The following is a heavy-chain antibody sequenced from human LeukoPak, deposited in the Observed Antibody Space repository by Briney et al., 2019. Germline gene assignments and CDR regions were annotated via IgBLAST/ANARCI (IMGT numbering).Heavy chain of an antibody. D-gene: IGHD2-2*01. V-gene: IGHV4-30-2*01. J-gene: IGHJ4*02. CDR2: IYHSGST. Sequence: SQTLSLTCAVSGGSISSGGYSWSWIRQPPGKGLEWIGYIYHSGSTYYNPSLKSRATISVDTSKNQFSLKLSSVTAADTAVYYCAKGPLRGTAAAIDYWGQGTLVTVSS. CDR3: AKGPLRGTAAAIDY. CDR1: GGSISSGGYS.